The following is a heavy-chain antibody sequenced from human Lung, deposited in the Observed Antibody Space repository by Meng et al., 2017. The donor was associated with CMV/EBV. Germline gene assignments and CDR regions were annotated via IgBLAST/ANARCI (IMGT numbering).Heavy chain of an antibody. Sequence: SVKVSCKASGGTFSSYAISWVRQAPGQGLEWMGGIIPIFGTANYAQKFQGRVTITADESTSTAYMELSSLRAEDTAVYYCSLTLDRITMVRGGSWGQGTLVTVSS. CDR2: IIPIFGTA. V-gene: IGHV1-69*13. CDR1: GGTFSSYA. J-gene: IGHJ4*02. CDR3: SLTLDRITMVRGGS. D-gene: IGHD3-10*01.